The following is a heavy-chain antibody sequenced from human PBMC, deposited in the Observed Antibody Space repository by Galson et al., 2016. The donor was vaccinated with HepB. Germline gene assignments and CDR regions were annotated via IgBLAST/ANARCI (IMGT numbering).Heavy chain of an antibody. D-gene: IGHD2-21*01. Sequence: SETLSLTCTVSGGSVTSYYWSWIRQPPGKGLEWIGFIHYSGHTNNNPSLKSRVTLSVDMSKNQLSLRLSSVTAADTAVYYCATTHITLRPGYNGMDVWGQGTTATVSS. V-gene: IGHV4-59*02. CDR3: ATTHITLRPGYNGMDV. J-gene: IGHJ6*02. CDR1: GGSVTSYY. CDR2: IHYSGHT.